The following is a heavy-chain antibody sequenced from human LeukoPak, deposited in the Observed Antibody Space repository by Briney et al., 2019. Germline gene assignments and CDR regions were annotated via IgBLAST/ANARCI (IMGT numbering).Heavy chain of an antibody. D-gene: IGHD2/OR15-2a*01. CDR2: INSGGDTI. CDR3: ARGGSGWTFNH. J-gene: IGHJ4*02. Sequence: GGSLRLSCTASGFSFSDNFMGWLRQAPGKGLEWVSYINSGGDTIRYSGAVKGRFSISRDNSKRLLYLQTSRLRIDDTALYYCARGGSGWTFNHWGQGTLVSVSS. CDR1: GFSFSDNF. V-gene: IGHV3-11*01.